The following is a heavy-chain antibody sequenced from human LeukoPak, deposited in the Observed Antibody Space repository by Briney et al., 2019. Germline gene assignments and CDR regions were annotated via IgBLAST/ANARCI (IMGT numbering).Heavy chain of an antibody. D-gene: IGHD5/OR15-5a*01. Sequence: PGGSLRLSCAASGFTFSGYAMGWVRQAPGKGLEWVSVISDSSETIYYADSVKGRFTISRDKSKNTLYLQVNSLRAEDTAIYFCARRVYSVLNYFDYWGQGTLVTVSS. V-gene: IGHV3-23*01. CDR3: ARRVYSVLNYFDY. J-gene: IGHJ4*02. CDR1: GFTFSGYA. CDR2: ISDSSETI.